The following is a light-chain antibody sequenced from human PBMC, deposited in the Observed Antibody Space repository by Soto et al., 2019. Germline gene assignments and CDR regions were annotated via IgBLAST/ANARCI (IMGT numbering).Light chain of an antibody. CDR1: QSGSSSY. Sequence: EIVLTQSPGTLSLSPGERATLSCRASQSGSSSYLAWYQQKPGQAPRLLIYDASTRATGIPARFSGSGSGTEFTLTISSLQSEDFAVYYCQQYSNWPETFGQGTKVDIK. J-gene: IGKJ1*01. V-gene: IGKV3-15*01. CDR3: QQYSNWPET. CDR2: DAS.